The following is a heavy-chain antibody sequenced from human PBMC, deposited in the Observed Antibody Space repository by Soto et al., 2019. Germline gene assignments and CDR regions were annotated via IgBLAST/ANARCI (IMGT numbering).Heavy chain of an antibody. Sequence: ASVKVSCKASGGTFSSYAISWVRQAPGQGLEWMGGIIPIFGTANYAQKFQGRVTITADESTSTAYMELSSLRSEDTAVYYCASSVGATTGPTFDYWGQGTLVTVSS. J-gene: IGHJ4*02. CDR2: IIPIFGTA. D-gene: IGHD1-26*01. CDR1: GGTFSSYA. CDR3: ASSVGATTGPTFDY. V-gene: IGHV1-69*13.